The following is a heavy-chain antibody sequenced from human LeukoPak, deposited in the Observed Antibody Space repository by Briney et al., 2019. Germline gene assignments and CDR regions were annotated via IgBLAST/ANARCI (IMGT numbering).Heavy chain of an antibody. D-gene: IGHD1-14*01. J-gene: IGHJ4*02. CDR1: GGSISSYY. CDR3: ARDRDETGFDY. V-gene: IGHV4-59*01. CDR2: IYYSGST. Sequence: SETLSLTCTVSGGSISSYYWSWIRQPPGKGLEWIGYIYYSGSTNYNPSLKSRVTISVDTSKNQFSLKLSSVIAADTAVYYCARDRDETGFDYWGQGTLVTVSS.